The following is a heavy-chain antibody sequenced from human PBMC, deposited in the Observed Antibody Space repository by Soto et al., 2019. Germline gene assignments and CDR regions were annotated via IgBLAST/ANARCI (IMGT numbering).Heavy chain of an antibody. CDR1: GYRFTNYW. J-gene: IGHJ5*02. Sequence: PGESLKISCKGSGYRFTNYWIGWVRQMPGKGLEWMGIIYPGDSDTRYSPSFQGQVTISADKSISTAYLQWSSLKASDTAMYYCALIAAAVTGWFDPWGQGTLVTVS. CDR3: ALIAAAVTGWFDP. V-gene: IGHV5-51*01. CDR2: IYPGDSDT. D-gene: IGHD6-13*01.